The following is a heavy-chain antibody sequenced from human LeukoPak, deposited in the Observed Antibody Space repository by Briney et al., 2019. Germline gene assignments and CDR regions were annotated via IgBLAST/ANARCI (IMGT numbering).Heavy chain of an antibody. CDR1: GITFSSYG. CDR2: IWYHGSNK. V-gene: IGHV3-33*01. CDR3: ARDPAYDFWSGYFERYYYYYMDV. J-gene: IGHJ6*03. Sequence: GRSLRLSCAASGITFSSYGMRWVRHTPREGLEWGAVIWYHGSNKNYADSVKGRFTISRDNYKNMLYLQTNSLGAEDTAVYYCARDPAYDFWSGYFERYYYYYMDVWGKGTTVTVSS. D-gene: IGHD3-3*01.